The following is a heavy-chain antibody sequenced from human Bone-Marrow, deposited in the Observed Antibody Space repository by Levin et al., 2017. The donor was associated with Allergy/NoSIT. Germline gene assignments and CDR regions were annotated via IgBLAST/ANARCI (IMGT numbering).Heavy chain of an antibody. V-gene: IGHV4-39*07. CDR1: GVSISTHNYY. Sequence: PSETLSLTCTVSGVSISTHNYYWGWIRQPPGWRLEWIGSVDSGGHNYKSPSFRSRVTIALDTSKNQVSLKLNSVTAADTAVYYCARVDGDHYNLDSWGQGALVTVSS. CDR3: ARVDGDHYNLDS. CDR2: VDSGGHN. D-gene: IGHD3-10*01. J-gene: IGHJ4*02.